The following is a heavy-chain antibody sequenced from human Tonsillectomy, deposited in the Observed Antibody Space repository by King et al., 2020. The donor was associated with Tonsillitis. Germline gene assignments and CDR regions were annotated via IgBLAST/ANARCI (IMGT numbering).Heavy chain of an antibody. CDR2: TRNKGNSYTI. Sequence: VQLVESGGGLVQPGGSLRLSCAASGFTFSDHYMDWVRQAPGKGLEWVGRTRNKGNSYTIEYAASVEGRFTISRDDSENSLYLQMNSLKTEDTAVYYWARGKVGAASTFDYWGQGTLVTVAS. J-gene: IGHJ4*02. CDR1: GFTFSDHY. D-gene: IGHD1-26*01. V-gene: IGHV3-72*01. CDR3: ARGKVGAASTFDY.